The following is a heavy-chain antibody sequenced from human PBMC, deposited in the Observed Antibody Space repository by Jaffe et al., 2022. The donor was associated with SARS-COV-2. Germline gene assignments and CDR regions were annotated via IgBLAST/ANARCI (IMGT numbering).Heavy chain of an antibody. CDR2: IKSKTDGGTT. CDR3: TTVTTVTGGYYYYGMDV. V-gene: IGHV3-15*01. D-gene: IGHD4-17*01. J-gene: IGHJ6*02. CDR1: GFTFSNAW. Sequence: EVQLVESGGGLVKPGGSLRLSCAASGFTFSNAWMSWVRQAPGKGLEWVGRIKSKTDGGTTDYAAPVKGRFTISRDDSKNTLYLQMNSLKTEDTAVYYCTTVTTVTGGYYYYGMDVWGQGTTVTVSS.